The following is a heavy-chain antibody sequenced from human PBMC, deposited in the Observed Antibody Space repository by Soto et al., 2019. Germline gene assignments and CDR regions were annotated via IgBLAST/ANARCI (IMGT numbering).Heavy chain of an antibody. J-gene: IGHJ4*02. D-gene: IGHD3-22*01. CDR2: IYYSGST. CDR1: GGSISSGDYY. V-gene: IGHV4-30-4*01. CDR3: ARARATYYYDSSGYWDY. Sequence: QVQLQESGPGLVKPSQTLSLTCTVSGGSISSGDYYWSWIRQPPGKGLEWIGYIYYSGSTYYNPSLKSRVTISVDTSKNQFSLKLSSVTAADTAVYYCARARATYYYDSSGYWDYWGQGTLVTVSS.